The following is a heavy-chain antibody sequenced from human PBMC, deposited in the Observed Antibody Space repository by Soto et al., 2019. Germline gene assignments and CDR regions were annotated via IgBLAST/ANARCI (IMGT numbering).Heavy chain of an antibody. J-gene: IGHJ4*02. CDR1: GGSISSGGYY. CDR3: ARGIPHYDSSGYYFDY. D-gene: IGHD3-22*01. Sequence: PSETLSLTCTVSGGSISSGGYYWSWIRQHPGKGLEWIGYIYYSGSTYYNPSLKSRVTISVDTSKNQFSLKLSSVTAADTAVYYCARGIPHYDSSGYYFDYWGQGTLVTVSS. V-gene: IGHV4-31*02. CDR2: IYYSGST.